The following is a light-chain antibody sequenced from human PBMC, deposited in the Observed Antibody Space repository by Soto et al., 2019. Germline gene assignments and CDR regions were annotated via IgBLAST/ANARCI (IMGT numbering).Light chain of an antibody. J-gene: IGKJ1*01. CDR1: QSVSSSY. Sequence: EIVFTQSPGTLSWSRGERATLSCRASQSVSSSYLAWYQQKPGQAPRLLIYSASSRATGIPDRFSGSGSGTDFTLTISRLEPEDFAVYYCQQYVSSPPWTFGQGTKVDIK. V-gene: IGKV3-20*01. CDR3: QQYVSSPPWT. CDR2: SAS.